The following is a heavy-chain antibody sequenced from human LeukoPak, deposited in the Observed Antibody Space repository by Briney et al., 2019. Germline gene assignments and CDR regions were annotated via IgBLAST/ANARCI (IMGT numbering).Heavy chain of an antibody. D-gene: IGHD2-21*01. CDR3: ARAESVGLVGGDI. J-gene: IGHJ3*02. Sequence: GASVKVSCKASGGTFSSYAISWVRQAPGQGLEWMGRIIPILGIANYAQKFQGRVTITADKSTSTAYMELSSLRSEDTAVYYCARAESVGLVGGDIWGQGTMVTVSS. V-gene: IGHV1-69*04. CDR1: GGTFSSYA. CDR2: IIPILGIA.